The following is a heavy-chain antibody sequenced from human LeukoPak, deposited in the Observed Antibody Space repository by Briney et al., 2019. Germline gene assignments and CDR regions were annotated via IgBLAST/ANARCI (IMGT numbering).Heavy chain of an antibody. CDR2: ISYDGSNK. V-gene: IGHV3-30-3*01. J-gene: IGHJ4*02. CDR1: GFTFSSYA. Sequence: GGSLRLSCAASGFTFSSYAMHWVRQAPGKGLEWVAVISYDGSNKYYADSVKGQFTISRDNSKNTLYLQMNSLRAEDTAVYYCAKAYSSSWYSDFFDYWGQGTLVTVSS. CDR3: AKAYSSSWYSDFFDY. D-gene: IGHD6-13*01.